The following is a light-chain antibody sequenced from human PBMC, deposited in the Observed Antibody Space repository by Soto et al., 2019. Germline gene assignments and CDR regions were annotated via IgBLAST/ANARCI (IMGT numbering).Light chain of an antibody. Sequence: QSVLTQPASVSGSPGRSITISCTGTSSDVGSYNLVSWYQHHPGKAPKFMIYEVTKRPSGVSNRFSGSKSGNTASLTISGLQAEDEADYYCCSYAGSSTWVFGGGTKLTVL. CDR3: CSYAGSSTWV. CDR2: EVT. J-gene: IGLJ3*02. V-gene: IGLV2-23*02. CDR1: SSDVGSYNL.